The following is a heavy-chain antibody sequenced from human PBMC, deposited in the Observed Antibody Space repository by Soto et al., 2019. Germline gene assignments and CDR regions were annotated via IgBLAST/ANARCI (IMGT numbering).Heavy chain of an antibody. CDR2: INHSGST. CDR1: GGSFSGYY. CDR3: ASVTMVRGVIMGRFDP. D-gene: IGHD3-10*01. Sequence: QVQLQQWGAGLLKPSETLSLTCAVYGGSFSGYYWSWIRQPPGKGLEWIGEINHSGSTNYNPSLKSRVTISVDTSKNEFSLKLSSVTAAATAVYYCASVTMVRGVIMGRFDPWGQGTLVTVSS. V-gene: IGHV4-34*01. J-gene: IGHJ5*02.